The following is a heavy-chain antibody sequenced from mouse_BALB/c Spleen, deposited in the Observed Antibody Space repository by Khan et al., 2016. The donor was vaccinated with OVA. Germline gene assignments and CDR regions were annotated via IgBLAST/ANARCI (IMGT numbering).Heavy chain of an antibody. V-gene: IGHV1-22*01. CDR1: GYTFTAYS. J-gene: IGHJ4*01. CDR3: ARDAGDY. CDR2: INPNNGVT. Sequence: EVQLQESGPELVKPGASVKMSCKASGYTFTAYSLHWVKQRPGKGLEWIGVINPNNGVTSYNQKFKGKATLTVDKSSSTAYMELRSLTSEDSAVYYCARDAGDYGGQGTAVTVSA.